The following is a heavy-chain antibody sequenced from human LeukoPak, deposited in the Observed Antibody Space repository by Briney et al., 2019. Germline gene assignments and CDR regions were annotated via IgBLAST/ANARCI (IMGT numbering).Heavy chain of an antibody. D-gene: IGHD3-22*01. V-gene: IGHV5-51*01. CDR1: GYSFTGYW. Sequence: GESLKISCKGSGYSFTGYWIGWVRQMPGKGLEWMGIIYPDNSNTRYSPSFQGQVTISADKSISTAYLQWSSLKASDTAMYYCARAYYYDSSGYLYYFDYWGQGTLVTVSS. CDR2: IYPDNSNT. J-gene: IGHJ4*02. CDR3: ARAYYYDSSGYLYYFDY.